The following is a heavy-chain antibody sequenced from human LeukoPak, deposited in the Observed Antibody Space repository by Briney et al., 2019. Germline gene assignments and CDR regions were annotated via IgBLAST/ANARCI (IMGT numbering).Heavy chain of an antibody. D-gene: IGHD6-6*01. CDR2: IYHSGST. CDR1: GYSISSGYY. J-gene: IGHJ6*03. V-gene: IGHV4-38-2*02. CDR3: ARDWASSSSNYYYYMDV. Sequence: SETLSLTCTVSGYSISSGYYWGWIRQPPGKGLEWIGSIYHSGSTYYNPSLKSRVTMSVDTSKNQFSLKLSSVTAADTAVYYCARDWASSSSNYYYYMDVWGKGTTVTVSS.